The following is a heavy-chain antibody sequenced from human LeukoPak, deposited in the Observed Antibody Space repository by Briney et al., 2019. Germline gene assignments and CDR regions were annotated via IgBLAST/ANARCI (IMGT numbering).Heavy chain of an antibody. J-gene: IGHJ6*03. CDR2: FDPEDGET. V-gene: IGHV1-24*01. D-gene: IGHD6-13*01. CDR1: GYTLTELS. CDR3: ATSGKAGYSSSWATYYYYMDV. Sequence: GASVKVSCKVSGYTLTELSMHWERQAPGKGLEWMGGFDPEDGETIYAQKFQGRVTMTEDTSTDTAYMELSSLRSEDTAVYYCATSGKAGYSSSWATYYYYMDVWGKGTTVTVSS.